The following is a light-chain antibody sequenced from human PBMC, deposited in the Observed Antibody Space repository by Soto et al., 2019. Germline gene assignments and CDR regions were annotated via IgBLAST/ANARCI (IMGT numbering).Light chain of an antibody. CDR3: QEYNIAPWT. CDR2: AAS. CDR1: QGISNF. Sequence: DIQMTQSPSSLSASVGDRVTITCRASQGISNFLAWYQQKPGKVPKLLIYAASTLQSGVPSQFSGSGSGTDFTLTITSLQPEDVATYYCQEYNIAPWTFGQETKVEIK. J-gene: IGKJ1*01. V-gene: IGKV1-27*01.